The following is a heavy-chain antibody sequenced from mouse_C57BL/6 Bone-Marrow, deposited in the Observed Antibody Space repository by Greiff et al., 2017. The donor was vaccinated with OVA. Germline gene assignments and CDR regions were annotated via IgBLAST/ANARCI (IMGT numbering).Heavy chain of an antibody. CDR2: INPNNGGT. CDR1: GYTFTDYY. J-gene: IGHJ2*01. V-gene: IGHV1-26*01. CDR3: ARRRGNYPYFDY. Sequence: EVQLQQSGPELVKPGASVKISCKASGYTFTDYYMNWVKQSHGKSLEWIGDINPNNGGTSYNQKFKGKATLTVDKSSSTAYMELRSLTSEDSAVYYCARRRGNYPYFDYWGQGTTLTVSS. D-gene: IGHD2-1*01.